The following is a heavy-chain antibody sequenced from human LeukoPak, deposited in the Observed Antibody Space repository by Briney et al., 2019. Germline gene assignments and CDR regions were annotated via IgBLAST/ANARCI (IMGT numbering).Heavy chain of an antibody. Sequence: GGSLRLSCAASGXTFSSYSMNWVRQAPGKGLEWVSSISSSSSYIYYADSVKGRFTISRDNAKNSLYLQMNSLRAEDTAVYYCARAELVGASFDYWGQGTLVTVSS. V-gene: IGHV3-21*01. D-gene: IGHD1-26*01. CDR1: GXTFSSYS. CDR2: ISSSSSYI. J-gene: IGHJ4*02. CDR3: ARAELVGASFDY.